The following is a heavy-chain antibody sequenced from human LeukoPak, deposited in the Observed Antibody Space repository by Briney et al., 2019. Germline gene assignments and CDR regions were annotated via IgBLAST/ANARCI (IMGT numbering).Heavy chain of an antibody. CDR3: ARVQSAYCSSTSCYGGYFDY. CDR2: INAGNGNT. J-gene: IGHJ4*02. D-gene: IGHD2-2*01. V-gene: IGHV1-3*01. Sequence: ASVKVSCKASGYTFTSYAMHWVRQAPGQRREWMGWINAGNGNTKHSQKFQGRVTITRDTSASTAYMELSSLRSEDTVVYYCARVQSAYCSSTSCYGGYFDYWGQGTLVTVSS. CDR1: GYTFTSYA.